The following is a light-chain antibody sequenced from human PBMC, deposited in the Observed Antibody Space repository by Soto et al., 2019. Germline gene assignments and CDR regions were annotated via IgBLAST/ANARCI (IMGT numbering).Light chain of an antibody. CDR2: DVT. V-gene: IGLV2-11*01. CDR1: SSDVGGYNY. Sequence: QSALTQPRSVSGSPGQSLTISCTGTSSDVGGYNYVSWYQQHPGKVPKLMIYDVTKRPSGVPDRFSGSKSGNTASLTISGLQSEDEADYYCCSHAGSYTYVFGSGTKLIVL. CDR3: CSHAGSYTYV. J-gene: IGLJ1*01.